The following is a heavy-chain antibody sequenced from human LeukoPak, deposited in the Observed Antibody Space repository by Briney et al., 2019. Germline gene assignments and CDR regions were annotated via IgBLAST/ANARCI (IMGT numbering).Heavy chain of an antibody. Sequence: PSETLSLTCVVYGGSFSGYYWTWIRQPPGKGLGWIGEIHYSGATSYKPSLKSRVTISGDTSKNQVSLSLRSVTAADTAVYYCARGRLDGYYFDYWGQGALATVSS. CDR2: IHYSGAT. CDR1: GGSFSGYY. J-gene: IGHJ4*02. V-gene: IGHV4-34*01. D-gene: IGHD1-1*01. CDR3: ARGRLDGYYFDY.